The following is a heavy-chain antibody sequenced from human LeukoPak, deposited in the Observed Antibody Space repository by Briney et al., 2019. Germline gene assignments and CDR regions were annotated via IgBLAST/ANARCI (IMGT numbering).Heavy chain of an antibody. CDR1: GGSFSGYY. CDR2: IYHVGST. J-gene: IGHJ4*02. D-gene: IGHD3-22*01. V-gene: IGHV4-34*01. Sequence: PSETLSLTCAVYGGSFSGYYWSWIRQPPGKGLEWVGEIYHVGSTNYNPSLKSRVTLSVDTSENQFSLELSSVTAADTAVYYCARGFTWRVVVITTSRFDYWGQGTLVTVSS. CDR3: ARGFTWRVVVITTSRFDY.